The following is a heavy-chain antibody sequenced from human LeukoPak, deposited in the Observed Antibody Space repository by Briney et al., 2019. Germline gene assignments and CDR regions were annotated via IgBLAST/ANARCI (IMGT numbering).Heavy chain of an antibody. CDR1: GFSVSSNY. CDR2: IYSGGST. V-gene: IGHV3-53*01. D-gene: IGHD5-24*01. CDR3: AREENYFDY. Sequence: PGGSLRLSCAASGFSVSSNYMSWVRQAPGKGLEWVSVIYSGGSTYYADSVKGRFSTSRDNSKNTLYLQMNSLRAEDTAVYYCAREENYFDYWGQGTLVTVSS. J-gene: IGHJ4*02.